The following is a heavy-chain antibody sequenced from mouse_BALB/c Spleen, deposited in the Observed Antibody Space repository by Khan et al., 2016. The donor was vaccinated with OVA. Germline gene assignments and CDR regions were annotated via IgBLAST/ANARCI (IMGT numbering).Heavy chain of an antibody. CDR3: ARNPFAY. CDR1: GYTFTSYW. J-gene: IGHJ3*01. V-gene: IGHV1-52*01. Sequence: VQLQESGAELVRPGASVKLSCEASGYTFTSYWMNWVKQSPEQGLEWIGRIDPYDSETHYNQNFKDKAILTVDKSSSTAYMQLSSLTSEDSAVYFCARNPFAYGGQGTLVTVSA. CDR2: IDPYDSET.